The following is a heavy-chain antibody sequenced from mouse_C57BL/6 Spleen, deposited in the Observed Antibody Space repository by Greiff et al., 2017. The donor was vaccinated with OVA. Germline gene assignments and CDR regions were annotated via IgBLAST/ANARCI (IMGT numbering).Heavy chain of an antibody. D-gene: IGHD2-4*01. Sequence: EVQRVESGGGLVKPGGSLKLSCAASGFTFSDYGMHWVRQAPEKGLEWVAYISSGSSTIYYADTVKGRFPISRDNAKNTLFLQMTSLRSEDTAMYYCARRYDYDGAYAMDYWGQGTSVTVSS. CDR1: GFTFSDYG. J-gene: IGHJ4*01. CDR3: ARRYDYDGAYAMDY. CDR2: ISSGSSTI. V-gene: IGHV5-17*01.